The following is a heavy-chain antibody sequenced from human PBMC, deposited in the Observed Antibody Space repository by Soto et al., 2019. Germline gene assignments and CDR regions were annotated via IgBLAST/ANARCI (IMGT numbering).Heavy chain of an antibody. J-gene: IGHJ6*02. CDR3: ARDTAYCSSTSCYGNDYGMDG. D-gene: IGHD2-2*01. V-gene: IGHV3-33*01. CDR2: IWYDGSNK. CDR1: GFTFSSYG. Sequence: QVQLVESGGGVVQPGRSLRLSCAASGFTFSSYGMHWVRQAPGKGLEWVAVIWYDGSNKYYADSVKGRFTISRDNSKNTLYLQMNSLRAEDTAVYYCARDTAYCSSTSCYGNDYGMDGWGQGTTVTVSS.